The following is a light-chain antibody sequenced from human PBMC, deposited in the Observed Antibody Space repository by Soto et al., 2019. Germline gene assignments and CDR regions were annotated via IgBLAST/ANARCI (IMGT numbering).Light chain of an antibody. V-gene: IGKV3-15*01. J-gene: IGKJ5*01. CDR1: QSVSSN. CDR3: QQYSKWPPIT. CDR2: GAS. Sequence: EIVMTQSPATLSVSPGERVTLSCRASQSVSSNLAWYQQKPGQVPRLLIYGASTRATGFPARFSGSGSGTEFTLTISGLQSEDFAVYYCQQYSKWPPITFGQGTRLEIK.